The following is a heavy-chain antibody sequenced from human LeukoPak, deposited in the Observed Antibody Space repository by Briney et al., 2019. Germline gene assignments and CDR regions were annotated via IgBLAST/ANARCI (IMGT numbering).Heavy chain of an antibody. D-gene: IGHD4-23*01. CDR1: GYTFSGYY. CDR2: INPSGGST. Sequence: ASVKVSCKASGYTFSGYYIHWVRQVPGQGLEWMGIINPSGGSTSYAQKFQGRVTMTRDTSTSTVYMELSSLRSEDTAVYYCATTDHYGGNLQLFDYWGQGTLVTVSS. V-gene: IGHV1-46*01. J-gene: IGHJ4*02. CDR3: ATTDHYGGNLQLFDY.